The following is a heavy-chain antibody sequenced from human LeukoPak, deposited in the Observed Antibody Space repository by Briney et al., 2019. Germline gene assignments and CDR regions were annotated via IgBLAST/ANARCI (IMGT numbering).Heavy chain of an antibody. D-gene: IGHD6-13*01. CDR3: AGGRDMSSSWYGGSYFDY. CDR1: GGCFSGYY. V-gene: IGHV4-34*01. J-gene: IGHJ4*02. Sequence: SETLSLTCAVYGGCFSGYYRSWIRQPPGKGLEWIGEINHSGSTNYNPSLKSRLTISVDTSKNQFSLKLSSVAAAGTAVYYCAGGRDMSSSWYGGSYFDYWGQGTLVTVSS. CDR2: INHSGST.